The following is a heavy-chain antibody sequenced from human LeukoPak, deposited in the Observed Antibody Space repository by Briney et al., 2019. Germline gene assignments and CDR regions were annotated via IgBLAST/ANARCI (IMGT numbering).Heavy chain of an antibody. V-gene: IGHV3-48*01. CDR2: ISGSSSSI. Sequence: PGGSLRLSCAASGFTFSSYSMNWVRQAPGKGLEWVSYISGSSSSIYYADSVKGRFTISRDSARNSLYLQINSLRAEDTAVYYCARGDYYYDSSWDYWGQGTLVTVSS. CDR1: GFTFSSYS. J-gene: IGHJ4*02. CDR3: ARGDYYYDSSWDY. D-gene: IGHD3-22*01.